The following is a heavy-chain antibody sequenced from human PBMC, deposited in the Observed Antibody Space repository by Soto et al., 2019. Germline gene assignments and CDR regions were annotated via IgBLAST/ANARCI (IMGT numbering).Heavy chain of an antibody. J-gene: IGHJ5*02. CDR1: GGSISSYY. D-gene: IGHD5-18*01. V-gene: IGHV4-59*01. CDR3: ARDTRIQLWLGWFDP. Sequence: SETLSLTCTVSGGSISSYYWSWIRQPPGKGLEWIGYIYYSGSTNYNPSLKSRVTISVDTSKNQFSLKLSSVTAADTAVYYCARDTRIQLWLGWFDPWGQGTLVTVSS. CDR2: IYYSGST.